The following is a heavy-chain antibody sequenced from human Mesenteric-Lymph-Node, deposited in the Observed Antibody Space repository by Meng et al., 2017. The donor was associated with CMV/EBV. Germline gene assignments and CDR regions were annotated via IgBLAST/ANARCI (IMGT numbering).Heavy chain of an antibody. J-gene: IGHJ4*02. CDR2: VHHSGTT. D-gene: IGHD3-22*01. V-gene: IGHV4-39*01. CDR1: GDSISNSTYY. Sequence: QLQLQESGPGMVKPSETLSPSCIVSGDSISNSTYYWTWIRQPPGKGLEWIGSVHHSGTTYYNPSLKGRLTISVDTSANLFSLRLTTVTAADTATYYCARRGNYDSDYSEYWGQGTLVTVS. CDR3: ARRGNYDSDYSEY.